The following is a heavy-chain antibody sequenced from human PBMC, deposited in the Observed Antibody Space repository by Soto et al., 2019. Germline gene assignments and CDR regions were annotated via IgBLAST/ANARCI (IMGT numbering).Heavy chain of an antibody. J-gene: IGHJ4*02. CDR3: AKDLYRSGSYSQSY. V-gene: IGHV1-8*01. CDR2: MNPNSGNT. Sequence: ASVKVSCKASGYTFTSFDINWVRQASGQGLEWMGWMNPNSGNTIYAQKFQGRVTMTRNTSINTAYMELSSLRSDDTALYYCAKDLYRSGSYSQSYWGQGTLVTVSS. CDR1: GYTFTSFD. D-gene: IGHD3-10*01.